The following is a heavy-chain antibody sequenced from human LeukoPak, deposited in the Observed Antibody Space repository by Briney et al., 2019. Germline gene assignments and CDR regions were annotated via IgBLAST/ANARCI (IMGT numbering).Heavy chain of an antibody. V-gene: IGHV4-34*01. CDR3: ARGRVSSSSWSSTYYYYFYMDV. J-gene: IGHJ6*03. CDR2: INHSGST. D-gene: IGHD6-13*01. CDR1: GGSFSGHY. Sequence: SETLSLTCAVYGGSFSGHYWSWIRQAPGKGLEWIGEINHSGSTNYNPSLKSRVAISRDTSKNHFSLELSSVTAADTAVYFCARGRVSSSSWSSTYYYYFYMDVWGKGTTVTVSS.